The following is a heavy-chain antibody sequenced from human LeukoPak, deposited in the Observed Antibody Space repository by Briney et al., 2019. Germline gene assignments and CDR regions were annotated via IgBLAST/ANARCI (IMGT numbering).Heavy chain of an antibody. CDR3: ARDRSLSSYGDYGLDV. D-gene: IGHD4-17*01. CDR2: IHNSGRA. V-gene: IGHV4-31*02. J-gene: IGHJ6*02. Sequence: PSQTLSLTCTVSSDSISSGNYYWGWVRQHPGKGLEWIGYIHNSGRAYYNLSHKSRVTMSVDTSKNQISLNLTSVTAADTAVYYCARDRSLSSYGDYGLDVWGQGTTVTVSS. CDR1: SDSISSGNYY.